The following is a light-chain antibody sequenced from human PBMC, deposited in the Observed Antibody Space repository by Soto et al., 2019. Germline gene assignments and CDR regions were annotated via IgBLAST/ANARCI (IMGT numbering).Light chain of an antibody. CDR1: QSVGRN. Sequence: EIVVTQSPGILSVSPGDRATLSCRASQSVGRNLAWYQQKPGQAPTLLIYAASTRATSLPARFSGSGSGTDFAITISSLQSADFAVYYCQEYSKWPLFTFGPGTRVDIK. CDR3: QEYSKWPLFT. V-gene: IGKV3-15*01. J-gene: IGKJ3*01. CDR2: AAS.